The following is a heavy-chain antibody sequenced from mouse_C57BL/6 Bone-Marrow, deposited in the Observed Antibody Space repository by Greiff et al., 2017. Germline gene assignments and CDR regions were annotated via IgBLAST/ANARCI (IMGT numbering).Heavy chain of an antibody. V-gene: IGHV3-6*01. Sequence: EVQLQESGPGLVKPSQSLSLTCSVTGYSITSGYYWNWIRQFPGNKLEWMGYISYDGSNNYNPSLKNRISITRDTSKNQFFLKLNSVTTDDTATYYCARGGYGSSLWYFDVWGTGTTVTVSS. D-gene: IGHD1-1*01. CDR3: ARGGYGSSLWYFDV. CDR1: GYSITSGYY. CDR2: ISYDGSN. J-gene: IGHJ1*03.